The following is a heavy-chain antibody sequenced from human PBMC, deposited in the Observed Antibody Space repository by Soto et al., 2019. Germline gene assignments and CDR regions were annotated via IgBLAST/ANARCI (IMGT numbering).Heavy chain of an antibody. Sequence: QVQLVESGGGVVQPGRSLRLSCAASGFTFSSYGMHWVRQAPGKGLEWVAVISYDGSNKYYADSVKGRFTISRDNSKNTLYLQMNSLRAEDTAVDYCAKDTLLVYWGQGTLVTVSS. CDR2: ISYDGSNK. D-gene: IGHD6-13*01. V-gene: IGHV3-30*18. CDR1: GFTFSSYG. CDR3: AKDTLLVY. J-gene: IGHJ4*02.